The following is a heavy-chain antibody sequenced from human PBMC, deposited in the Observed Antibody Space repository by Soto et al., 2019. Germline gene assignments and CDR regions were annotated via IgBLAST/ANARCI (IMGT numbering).Heavy chain of an antibody. CDR1: GYTFTSYG. V-gene: IGHV1-18*01. J-gene: IGHJ4*02. CDR3: ARDRLLIAVGDSDY. CDR2: ISAYNGNT. Sequence: ASVKVSCKASGYTFTSYGISWVRQAPGQGLEWMGWISAYNGNTNYAQKLQGRVTMTTGTSTSTAYMELRSLRSDDTAVYYCARDRLLIAVGDSDYWGQGTLVTVSS. D-gene: IGHD6-19*01.